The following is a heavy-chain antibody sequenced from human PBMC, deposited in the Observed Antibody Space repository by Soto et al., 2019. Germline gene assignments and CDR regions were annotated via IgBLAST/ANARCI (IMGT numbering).Heavy chain of an antibody. CDR1: GGSFSGYY. D-gene: IGHD3-10*01. Sequence: PSETLSLTCAVYGGSFSGYYWSWIRQPPGKGLEWIGEINHSGSNNYNPSLKSRVTISVDTSKNQFSLKLSSVTAADTAVYYCARGFRPITMVRAAPKSWWFDPWGQGTLVTVAS. V-gene: IGHV4-34*01. CDR3: ARGFRPITMVRAAPKSWWFDP. J-gene: IGHJ5*02. CDR2: INHSGSN.